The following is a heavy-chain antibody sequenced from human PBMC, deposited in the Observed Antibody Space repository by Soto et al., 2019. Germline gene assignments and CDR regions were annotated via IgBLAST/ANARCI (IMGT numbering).Heavy chain of an antibody. D-gene: IGHD5-12*01. Sequence: SETLSLTCTVSGGSISSYYWSWIRQPPGKGLEWIGYIYYSGSTNYNPSLKSRVTISVDTSKNQFSLKLSSVTAADTAVYYCARHSGYDSAFDYWGQGTLVTVSS. CDR3: ARHSGYDSAFDY. CDR1: GGSISSYY. V-gene: IGHV4-59*08. CDR2: IYYSGST. J-gene: IGHJ4*02.